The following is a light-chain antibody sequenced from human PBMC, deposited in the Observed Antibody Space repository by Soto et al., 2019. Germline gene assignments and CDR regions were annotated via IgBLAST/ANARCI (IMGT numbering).Light chain of an antibody. Sequence: DIQMPQSPSSLSASVGDRVTITCRASLGVSAYLLWYQQTQGRSPKLLIYSASNLVSGVPSRFSGSGSGTNFTLTISSLQPEDFATYYWQQSYRTPHTFGQGTKLETK. CDR1: LGVSAY. CDR3: QQSYRTPHT. V-gene: IGKV1-39*01. J-gene: IGKJ2*01. CDR2: SAS.